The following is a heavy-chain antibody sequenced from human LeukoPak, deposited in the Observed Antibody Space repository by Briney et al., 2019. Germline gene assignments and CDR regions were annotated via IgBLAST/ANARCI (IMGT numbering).Heavy chain of an antibody. Sequence: GGTLRLSCTASGVTFRSYGMSWVRQAPGKGLEWVSTISGSGRRTYYADSVEGRLTISRDNANNTLYLQMNSLRAEDTAVYYCAKDKPPYCGGDSSNDYWGQGTLVTVSS. CDR1: GVTFRSYG. CDR2: ISGSGRRT. J-gene: IGHJ4*02. V-gene: IGHV3-23*01. CDR3: AKDKPPYCGGDSSNDY. D-gene: IGHD2-21*02.